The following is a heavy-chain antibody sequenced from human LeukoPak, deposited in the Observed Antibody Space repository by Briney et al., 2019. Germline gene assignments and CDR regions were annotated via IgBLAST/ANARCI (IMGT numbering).Heavy chain of an antibody. Sequence: SSETLSLTCTVSGGSISTYYWGWIRQPPGKGLEWIGTIHYSGTTYYNPSLKSRVTIFVDTSKNQFSLKLTSATAADTAVYYCARPYSNYVGNDAFAIWGQGTMVTVSS. CDR1: GGSISTYY. D-gene: IGHD4-11*01. CDR2: IHYSGTT. J-gene: IGHJ3*02. V-gene: IGHV4-39*01. CDR3: ARPYSNYVGNDAFAI.